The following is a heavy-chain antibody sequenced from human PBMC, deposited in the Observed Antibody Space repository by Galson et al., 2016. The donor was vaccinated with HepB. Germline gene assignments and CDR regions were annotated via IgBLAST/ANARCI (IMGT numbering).Heavy chain of an antibody. CDR3: ARNGYYALDL. D-gene: IGHD1-26*01. CDR2: IHHSGNT. Sequence: SETLSLTCAVSGGSISHYWSWVRQTPGEGLERIGEIHHSGNTNYNPSLKSRVSISVDKSNNQFSLIMNSVTATDTAVYYCARNGYYALDLWGQGTLVIVSS. CDR1: GGSISHY. J-gene: IGHJ5*02. V-gene: IGHV4-4*02.